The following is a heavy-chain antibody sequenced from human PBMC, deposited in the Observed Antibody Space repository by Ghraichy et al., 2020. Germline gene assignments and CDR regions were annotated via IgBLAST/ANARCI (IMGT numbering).Heavy chain of an antibody. CDR1: GFTFSSHW. Sequence: GGSLRLSCAASGFTFSSHWMSWVRQAPGKGLEWVANINRDGNDKYYMGSVRGRFTISRDNAKNSLYLHMNSLRAEDTAVYHCATNSAWNYGYWGQGTLVTVAA. CDR3: ATNSAWNYGY. D-gene: IGHD1-7*01. V-gene: IGHV3-7*01. CDR2: INRDGNDK. J-gene: IGHJ4*02.